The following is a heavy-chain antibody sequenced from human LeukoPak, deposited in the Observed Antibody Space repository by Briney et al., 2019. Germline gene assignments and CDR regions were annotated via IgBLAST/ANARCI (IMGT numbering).Heavy chain of an antibody. J-gene: IGHJ5*01. V-gene: IGHV3-48*02. CDR2: ISGSSNTI. CDR3: ATDCDSTSCYDS. Sequence: PGGSLRLSCAASGFTFSAYSMNWVRQAPGKGLEWLSYISGSSNTIYYADSVKGRFTISRDNAGNSLCLQMNSLGDDDTAVYYCATDCDSTSCYDSWGQGTLVTVSS. CDR1: GFTFSAYS. D-gene: IGHD2-2*01.